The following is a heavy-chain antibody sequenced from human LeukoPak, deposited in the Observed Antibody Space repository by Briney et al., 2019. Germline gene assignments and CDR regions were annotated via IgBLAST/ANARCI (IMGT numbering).Heavy chain of an antibody. CDR3: ARMGETVTPDLLDY. D-gene: IGHD4-17*01. J-gene: IGHJ4*02. Sequence: GASVKVSCKASGYTFTSYGISWVRQAPGQGLEWMGWISAYNGNTNYAQKLQGRVTMTTDTSTSTAYMELRSLRSDDTAVYYYARMGETVTPDLLDYWGQGTLVTVSS. CDR1: GYTFTSYG. CDR2: ISAYNGNT. V-gene: IGHV1-18*01.